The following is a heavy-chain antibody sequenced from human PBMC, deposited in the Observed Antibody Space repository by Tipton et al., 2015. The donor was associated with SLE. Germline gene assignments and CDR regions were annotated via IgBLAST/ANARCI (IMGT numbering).Heavy chain of an antibody. Sequence: SLRLSCAASGFTFSSYGMHWVRQAPGKGLEWVSAISGSGGSTYYADSVKGRFTISRDNSKNTLYLQMNSLRAEDTAVYYCAAGGSYGMDVWGQGTTVTVSS. CDR1: GFTFSSYG. V-gene: IGHV3-23*01. CDR3: AAGGSYGMDV. J-gene: IGHJ6*02. D-gene: IGHD2-15*01. CDR2: ISGSGGST.